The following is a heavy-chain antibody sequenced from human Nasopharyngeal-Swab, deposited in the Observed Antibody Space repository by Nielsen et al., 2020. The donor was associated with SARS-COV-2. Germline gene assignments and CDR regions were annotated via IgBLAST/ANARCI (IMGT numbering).Heavy chain of an antibody. CDR2: IWYDGSNK. CDR1: GFPFSSFG. CDR3: ARDEAVAQLSYYGMDV. V-gene: IGHV3-33*01. Sequence: GGSLRPSCAPSGFPFSSFGIPWVRPAPGKGLEWVAVIWYDGSNKYYADSVKGRFTISRDNSKNTLYLQMNSLRAEDTAVYYCARDEAVAQLSYYGMDVWGQGTTVTVSS. D-gene: IGHD6-19*01. J-gene: IGHJ6*02.